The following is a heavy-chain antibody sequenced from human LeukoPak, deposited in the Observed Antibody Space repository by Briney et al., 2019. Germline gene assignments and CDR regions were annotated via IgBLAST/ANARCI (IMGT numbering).Heavy chain of an antibody. D-gene: IGHD3-10*01. CDR3: ARDRGGADWYFDL. Sequence: SETLSLTCAVYGGSFSGYYWSWIRQPPGKGLEWIGEINHSGSTNYNPSLKSRVTISVDTSKNQFSLKLSSVTAADTAVYYCARDRGGADWYFDLWGRGTLVTVSS. CDR2: INHSGST. V-gene: IGHV4-34*01. CDR1: GGSFSGYY. J-gene: IGHJ2*01.